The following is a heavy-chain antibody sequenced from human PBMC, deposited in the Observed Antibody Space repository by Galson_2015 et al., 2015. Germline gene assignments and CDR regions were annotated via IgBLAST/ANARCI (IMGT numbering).Heavy chain of an antibody. J-gene: IGHJ2*01. CDR3: ARDTIAVAGTYWYFDL. D-gene: IGHD6-19*01. CDR1: GFTFSDYY. CDR2: ISSSSTI. V-gene: IGHV3-69-1*01. Sequence: SLRLSCAASGFTFSDYYMNWVRQAPGKGLEWVSSISSSSTIYYADSVKGRFTISRDNAKNSLYLQMNSLRAEDTAVYYCARDTIAVAGTYWYFDLRGRGTPVTVSS.